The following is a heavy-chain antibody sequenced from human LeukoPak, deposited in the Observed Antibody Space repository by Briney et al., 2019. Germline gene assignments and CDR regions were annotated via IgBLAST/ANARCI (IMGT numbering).Heavy chain of an antibody. CDR2: FSSYTGEA. J-gene: IGHJ4*02. CDR1: GFNFDTFG. Sequence: ASVKVSCKASGFNFDTFGITWLRQAPGHRLEWMGFFSSYTGEANYAPRLQGRVTMTRDTSTNTAFLHLRSLRSDDTAVYYCARDIPESSAWDFWGQGTLITVSS. D-gene: IGHD3-22*01. V-gene: IGHV1-18*01. CDR3: ARDIPESSAWDF.